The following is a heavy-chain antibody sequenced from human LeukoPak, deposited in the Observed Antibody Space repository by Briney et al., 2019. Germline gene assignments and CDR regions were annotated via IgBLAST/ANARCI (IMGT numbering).Heavy chain of an antibody. D-gene: IGHD3-22*01. J-gene: IGHJ3*02. CDR1: GFTFSSYG. CDR2: IWYDGSNK. CDR3: ARDAKPSYYYDSSGSDAFDI. V-gene: IGHV3-33*01. Sequence: SGGSLRLSCAASGFTFSSYGMHWVRQAPGKGLEWVAVIWYDGSNKYYADSVKGRFTISRDNSKNTLYLQMNSLRAEDTAVYYCARDAKPSYYYDSSGSDAFDIWGQGTMVTVSS.